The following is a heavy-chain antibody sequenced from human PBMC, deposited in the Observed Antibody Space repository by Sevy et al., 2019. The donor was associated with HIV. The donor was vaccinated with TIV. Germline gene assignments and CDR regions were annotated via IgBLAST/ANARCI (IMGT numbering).Heavy chain of an antibody. Sequence: GGSLRLSCAASGFTFSSYWMSWVRQAPGKGLEWVANIKQDGSEKYYVDSVKGRFTISRDNAKNSLYLQMNSLRAEDTAVYYCARDATYYYCSGRPSVYYYGMDVWGQGTTVTVSS. J-gene: IGHJ6*02. CDR2: IKQDGSEK. CDR1: GFTFSSYW. D-gene: IGHD3-10*01. CDR3: ARDATYYYCSGRPSVYYYGMDV. V-gene: IGHV3-7*01.